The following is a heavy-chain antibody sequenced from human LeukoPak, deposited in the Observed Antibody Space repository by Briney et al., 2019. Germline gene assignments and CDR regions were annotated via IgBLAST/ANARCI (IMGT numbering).Heavy chain of an antibody. D-gene: IGHD3-10*01. CDR3: ARLGTIMVRGVNYYYYYMDV. Sequence: SGTLSLTCAVSGGSISSSNWWSWVRQPPGKGLEWIGEIYHSGSTNYNPSLKSRVTISVDKSKNQFSLKLSSVTAADTAVYYCARLGTIMVRGVNYYYYYMDVWGKGTTVTVSS. CDR2: IYHSGST. J-gene: IGHJ6*03. V-gene: IGHV4-4*02. CDR1: GGSISSSNW.